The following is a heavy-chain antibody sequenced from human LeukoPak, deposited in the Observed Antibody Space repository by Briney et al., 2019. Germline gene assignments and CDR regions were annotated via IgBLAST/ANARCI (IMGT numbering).Heavy chain of an antibody. CDR1: GGSISSSSYY. D-gene: IGHD1-26*01. J-gene: IGHJ6*03. CDR2: IYYSGST. Sequence: SETLSLTCTVSGGSISSSSYYWGWIRQPPGKGLEWIGYIYYSGSTNYNPSLKSRVTISVDTSKSQFSLKLSSVTAADTAVYYCARELWEWSYNHYYYYYYMDVWGKGTTVTISS. CDR3: ARELWEWSYNHYYYYYYMDV. V-gene: IGHV4-61*05.